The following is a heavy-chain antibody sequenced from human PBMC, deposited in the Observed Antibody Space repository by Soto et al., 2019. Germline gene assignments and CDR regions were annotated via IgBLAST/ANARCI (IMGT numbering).Heavy chain of an antibody. CDR2: ISSSSSYI. J-gene: IGHJ5*02. Sequence: GGSLRLSCAASGFTFSSYSMNWVRQAPGKGLEWVSAISSSSSYIYYADSVKGRFTISRDNSKNSLYLQMNSLRAEDTAVYYCARGTTPFTIAAAGLDAVPAIQYCFDTWGQGTLVTVSS. CDR3: ARGTTPFTIAAAGLDAVPAIQYCFDT. D-gene: IGHD6-13*01. CDR1: GFTFSSYS. V-gene: IGHV3-21*01.